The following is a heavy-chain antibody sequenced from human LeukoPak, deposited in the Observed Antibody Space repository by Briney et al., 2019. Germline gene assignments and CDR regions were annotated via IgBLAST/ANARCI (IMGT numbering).Heavy chain of an antibody. CDR3: TRGYSSGWYFPY. CDR2: INWNGRST. CDR1: GFTFDDYG. V-gene: IGHV3-20*04. J-gene: IGHJ4*02. D-gene: IGHD6-19*01. Sequence: PGGSLRLSCAPSGFTFDDYGMSWVRQAPGRGLEWVSGINWNGRSTGYADSVKGRFTISRDNAKNSLYLQMNSLRAEDTALYYCTRGYSSGWYFPYWGQGTLVTVSS.